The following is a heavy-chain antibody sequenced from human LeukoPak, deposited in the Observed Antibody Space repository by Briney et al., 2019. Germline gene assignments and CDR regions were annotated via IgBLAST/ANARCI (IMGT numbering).Heavy chain of an antibody. CDR3: ARTVVVTYYYGMDV. CDR2: ISYDGSNK. V-gene: IGHV3-30-3*01. CDR1: GFTFSSYA. Sequence: GRSLRLSCAASGFTFSSYAMHWVRQAPGKGLEWVAVISYDGSNKYYADSVKGRFTISRDNSKNTLYLQMNSLSAEDTAVYYCARTVVVTYYYGMDVWGQGTTVTASS. D-gene: IGHD2-21*01. J-gene: IGHJ6*02.